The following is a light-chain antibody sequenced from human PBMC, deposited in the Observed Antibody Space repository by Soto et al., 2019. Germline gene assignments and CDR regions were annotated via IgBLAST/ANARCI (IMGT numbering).Light chain of an antibody. CDR3: QHEGDSPSWT. Sequence: ENGLTQSPGTLSLSPGETAILSCRASQSVDNNYLAWYQQKPGQAPRLLIYVASSRATGIPDRFSGSGSGTDFTLTISSLDPEDFAIYYCQHEGDSPSWTFGQGTRVDIK. V-gene: IGKV3-20*01. CDR1: QSVDNNY. J-gene: IGKJ1*01. CDR2: VAS.